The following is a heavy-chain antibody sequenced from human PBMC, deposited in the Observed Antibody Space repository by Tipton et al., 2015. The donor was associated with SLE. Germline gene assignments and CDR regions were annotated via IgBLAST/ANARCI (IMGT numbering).Heavy chain of an antibody. CDR3: ARLADFGMDV. Sequence: TLSLTCTVSDGSISSHYWSWIRQSPGKGLEWIGYIYNTGRTNYNPSLKSRVSISVDTSKNQLSLNLSSVTAADTAVYYCARLADFGMDVWGQGTTVSVSS. D-gene: IGHD3-3*01. J-gene: IGHJ6*02. CDR2: IYNTGRT. V-gene: IGHV4-59*11. CDR1: DGSISSHY.